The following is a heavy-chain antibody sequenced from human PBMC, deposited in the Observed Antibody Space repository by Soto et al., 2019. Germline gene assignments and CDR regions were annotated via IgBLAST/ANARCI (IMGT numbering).Heavy chain of an antibody. Sequence: SETLSLTCAVSDGSISTDNWWTWVRQPPGKGLEWIGEIYHSGSTNYNPSLKSRVTISVDKSKNQYSLKLTSVTAADTAVYYCARGTGYCSGGSCYNYFDPWGQGTLVTVSS. J-gene: IGHJ5*02. CDR2: IYHSGST. D-gene: IGHD2-15*01. CDR1: DGSISTDNW. V-gene: IGHV4-4*02. CDR3: ARGTGYCSGGSCYNYFDP.